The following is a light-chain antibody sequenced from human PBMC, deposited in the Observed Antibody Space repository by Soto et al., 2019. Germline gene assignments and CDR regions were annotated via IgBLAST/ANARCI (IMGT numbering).Light chain of an antibody. CDR3: QQYNTWPGT. J-gene: IGKJ1*01. CDR1: QSISSS. V-gene: IGKV3-15*01. CDR2: GAS. Sequence: EIVMARSPATLSVSPGERATLSCRASQSISSSLAWYQQKPGQAPRLLIHGASTRATGIPARFSGSGSVTQFTLTISSLQSEDFGTYYCQQYNTWPGTFSQGTKVEIK.